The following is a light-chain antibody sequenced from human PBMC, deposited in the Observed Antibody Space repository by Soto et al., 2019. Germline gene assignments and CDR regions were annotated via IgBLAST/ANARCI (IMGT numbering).Light chain of an antibody. CDR3: QPYSDFQYT. V-gene: IGKV3-20*01. CDR1: QRISSRN. J-gene: IGKJ2*01. CDR2: GAS. Sequence: EIVLTQSPGTLSLAPRERATLSCRASQRISSRNFAWYQQKPGQPPRLLIYGASSRATGIPDRFSGSGSVTDFTLTINRLEPEDFAVYYCQPYSDFQYTFGQGTKL.